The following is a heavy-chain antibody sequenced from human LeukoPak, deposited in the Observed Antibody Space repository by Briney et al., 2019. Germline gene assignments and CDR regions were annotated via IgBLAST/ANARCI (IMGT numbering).Heavy chain of an antibody. Sequence: ASVKVSCKASGYTFTSYGISWVRQAPGQGLEWMGWISAYNGNTNYAQKLQGRVTMTTDTSTSTAYMELRSLRSDDTAVYYCARDRRYCSSTSCLLNAFDIWGQGTMVTVSS. CDR2: ISAYNGNT. D-gene: IGHD2-2*01. J-gene: IGHJ3*02. CDR1: GYTFTSYG. CDR3: ARDRRYCSSTSCLLNAFDI. V-gene: IGHV1-18*01.